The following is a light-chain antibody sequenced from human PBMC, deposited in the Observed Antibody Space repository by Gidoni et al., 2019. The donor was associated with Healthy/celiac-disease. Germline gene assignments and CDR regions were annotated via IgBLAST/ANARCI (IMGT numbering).Light chain of an antibody. CDR1: QSITTW. CDR2: KAS. CDR3: KQYNSYPWT. V-gene: IGKV1-5*03. Sequence: IQMTQSPSPLSASVGDRVTITCRASQSITTWLAWYQQKPGKAPKLLIYKASSLESGVPSRFSGSGSGTEFTLTISSLQPDDVATYYCKQYNSYPWTFGQGTKVEIK. J-gene: IGKJ1*01.